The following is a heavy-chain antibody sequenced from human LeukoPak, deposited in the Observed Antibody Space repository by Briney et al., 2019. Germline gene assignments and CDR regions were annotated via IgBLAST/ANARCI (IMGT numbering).Heavy chain of an antibody. Sequence: TGGSLRLSCAASGFTFSSYWMHWVRQAQGKGLMWVSRINSDGSITNYADSVKGRFTISRDNAKNTLYLQMNSLRAEDTAVYYCARVRATFSPHFDNWGQGTLVTVSS. J-gene: IGHJ4*02. V-gene: IGHV3-74*01. CDR2: INSDGSIT. D-gene: IGHD5-12*01. CDR1: GFTFSSYW. CDR3: ARVRATFSPHFDN.